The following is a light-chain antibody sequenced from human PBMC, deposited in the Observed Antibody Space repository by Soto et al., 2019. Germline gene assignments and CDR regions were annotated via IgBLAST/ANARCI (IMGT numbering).Light chain of an antibody. Sequence: QSVLTQPPSASGTPGQRVTISCSGSSSNIGSNTVTWYQQLPVTAPKLLIYSNNQRPSGVPDRFSGSKSGTSASLAISGLQSEDEADYYCAAWDDSLNGPVFGGGTKVTVL. CDR3: AAWDDSLNGPV. CDR1: SSNIGSNT. CDR2: SNN. V-gene: IGLV1-44*01. J-gene: IGLJ2*01.